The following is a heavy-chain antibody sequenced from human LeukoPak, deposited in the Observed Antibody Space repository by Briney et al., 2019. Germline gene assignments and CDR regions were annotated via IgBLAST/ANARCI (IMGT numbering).Heavy chain of an antibody. D-gene: IGHD6-6*01. CDR3: ARDRSIAARSVRYYYMDV. Sequence: GGSLRLSCAASGFIFSDYYMSWIRQAPGKGLEWVSYISSSGSTMYYTDSVKGRFTISRDNAKDSLYLQMNSLRAEDTAVYYCARDRSIAARSVRYYYMDVWGKGTTVTVSS. CDR2: ISSSGSTM. CDR1: GFIFSDYY. V-gene: IGHV3-11*01. J-gene: IGHJ6*03.